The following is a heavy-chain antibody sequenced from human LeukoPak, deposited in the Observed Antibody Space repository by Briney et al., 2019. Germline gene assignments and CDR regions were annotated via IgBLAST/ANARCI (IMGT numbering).Heavy chain of an antibody. CDR3: AKTRYCSSTSCPRGAYWYFDL. CDR2: ISGSGGST. Sequence: GGSLRLSCAASGFTFSSFAMNWVRQAPGKGLEWVSAISGSGGSTSYADSVKGRFTISRDNSKNTLYLQMNSLRAEDTAVYYCAKTRYCSSTSCPRGAYWYFDLWGRGTLVTVSS. CDR1: GFTFSSFA. D-gene: IGHD2-2*01. V-gene: IGHV3-23*01. J-gene: IGHJ2*01.